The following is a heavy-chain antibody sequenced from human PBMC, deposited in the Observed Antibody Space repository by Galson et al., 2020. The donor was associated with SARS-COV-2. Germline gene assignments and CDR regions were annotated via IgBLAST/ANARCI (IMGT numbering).Heavy chain of an antibody. D-gene: IGHD6-6*01. J-gene: IGHJ4*02. CDR1: GFTFEDYG. Sequence: GESLKIPCAVPGFTFEDYGMSWVPQAPGKGLELVSGINWNGGNTHYVDSVKGRFPISRDNASKSLYLQMNSLRAEDTALYHCASERVYVSSRFFDFWGRGSLAAVSS. V-gene: IGHV3-20*01. CDR2: INWNGGNT. CDR3: ASERVYVSSRFFDF.